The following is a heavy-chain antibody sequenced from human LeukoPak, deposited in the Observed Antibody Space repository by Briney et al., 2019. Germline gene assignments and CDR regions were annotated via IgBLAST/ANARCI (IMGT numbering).Heavy chain of an antibody. CDR2: ISTGGGDT. D-gene: IGHD5-24*01. CDR3: ARWLQRPIDF. V-gene: IGHV3-23*01. J-gene: IGHJ4*02. CDR1: GFTFSSYA. Sequence: GGSLRLSCAASGFTFSSYAMTWVRQAPGKGLEWVSAISTGGGDTYYTDSVRGRFTISRDNSKNTLYLQMNSLRAEDTAVYYCARWLQRPIDFWGQGTLVTVSS.